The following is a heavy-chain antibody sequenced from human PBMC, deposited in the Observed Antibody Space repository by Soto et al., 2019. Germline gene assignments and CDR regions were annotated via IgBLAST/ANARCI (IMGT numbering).Heavy chain of an antibody. CDR3: ARQGSKDYFDY. CDR2: IYYSGST. J-gene: IGHJ4*02. Sequence: PXETRSLTCTVAGSSISSSTSLWGWIRQPPGKGLEWIGSIYYSGSTYYNPSLKSRVAISVDTSKNQFSLKLSSVTAADTAVYYCARQGSKDYFDYSGQGNLVTVSA. V-gene: IGHV4-39*01. CDR1: GSSISSSTSL.